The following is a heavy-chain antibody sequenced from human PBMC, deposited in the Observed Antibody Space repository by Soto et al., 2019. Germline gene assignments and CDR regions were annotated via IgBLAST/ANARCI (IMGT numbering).Heavy chain of an antibody. V-gene: IGHV4-30-2*01. CDR1: CGSISSGGYS. CDR3: ARAWGGCSSTSCYRKGENYYYGMDV. Sequence: PSETLSLTCAVSCGSISSGGYSWSWIRQPPGKGLEWIGYIYHSGSTYYNPSLKSRVTISVDRSKNQFSLKLSSVTAADTAVYYCARAWGGCSSTSCYRKGENYYYGMDVWGQGTTVTVSS. J-gene: IGHJ6*02. D-gene: IGHD2-2*02. CDR2: IYHSGST.